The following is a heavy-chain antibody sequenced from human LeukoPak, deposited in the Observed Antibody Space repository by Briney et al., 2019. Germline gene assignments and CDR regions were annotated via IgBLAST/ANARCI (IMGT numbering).Heavy chain of an antibody. J-gene: IGHJ5*02. D-gene: IGHD3-3*01. CDR1: GGSISSYY. CDR3: ARSPGITIFGVVITNNWFDP. V-gene: IGHV4-59*01. CDR2: IYYSGST. Sequence: PSETLSLTCTVSGGSISSYYWSWIRQPPGKGLEWIGYIYYSGSTNYNPSLKSRVTISVDTSKNQFSLKLSSVTAANTAVYYCARSPGITIFGVVITNNWFDPWAREPWSPSPQ.